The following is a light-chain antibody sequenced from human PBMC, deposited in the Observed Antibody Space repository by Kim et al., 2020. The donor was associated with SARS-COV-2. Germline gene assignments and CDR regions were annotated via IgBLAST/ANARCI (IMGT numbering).Light chain of an antibody. J-gene: IGLJ3*02. CDR2: YDS. V-gene: IGLV3-21*03. CDR3: QVWDKSSDHPV. Sequence: APGKTARITCGGNNIGSKSVHWYQQKPGQAPVLVVYYDSDRPSGVPERFSGSNSGNTATLTISRVEAGDEADYYCQVWDKSSDHPVFGGGTQLTVL. CDR1: NIGSKS.